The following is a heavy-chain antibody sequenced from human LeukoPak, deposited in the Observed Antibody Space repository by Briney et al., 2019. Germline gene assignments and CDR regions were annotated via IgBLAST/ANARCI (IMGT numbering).Heavy chain of an antibody. CDR1: GYTFTGYC. D-gene: IGHD6-6*01. CDR2: INPNSGGT. Sequence: ASVKVSCKASGYTFTGYCMHWVRQAPGQGLEWMGWINPNSGGTNYAQKFQGRVTMTRDTSISTAYMELSRLRSDDTAVYYCARDGAARYVFDYWGQGTLVTVSS. J-gene: IGHJ4*02. V-gene: IGHV1-2*02. CDR3: ARDGAARYVFDY.